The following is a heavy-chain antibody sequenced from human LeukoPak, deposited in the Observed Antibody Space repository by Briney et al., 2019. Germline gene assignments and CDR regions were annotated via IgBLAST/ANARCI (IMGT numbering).Heavy chain of an antibody. Sequence: SETLSLTCTVSGGSISSSSYYWGWIRQPPGKGLEWIGSIYYGGYTYYNPSLKSRITISLDTSKNQFSLKLISVTAADTAVYYCARDPGYYGSGTRGAFDIWGQGTKVTVSS. D-gene: IGHD3-10*01. CDR1: GGSISSSSYY. J-gene: IGHJ3*02. V-gene: IGHV4-39*07. CDR2: IYYGGYT. CDR3: ARDPGYYGSGTRGAFDI.